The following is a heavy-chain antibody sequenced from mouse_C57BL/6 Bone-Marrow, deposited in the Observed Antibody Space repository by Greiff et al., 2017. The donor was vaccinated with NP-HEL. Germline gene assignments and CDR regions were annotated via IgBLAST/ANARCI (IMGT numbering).Heavy chain of an antibody. V-gene: IGHV5-12*01. Sequence: EVMLVESGGGLVQPGGSLKLSCAASGFTFSDYYMYWVRQTPEKRLEWVAYISNGGGSTYYPDTVKGRFTISRDNAKNTLYLQMSRLKSEDTAMYYCARHERLLYYFDYWGQGTTLTVSS. CDR2: ISNGGGST. CDR1: GFTFSDYY. J-gene: IGHJ2*01. CDR3: ARHERLLYYFDY. D-gene: IGHD1-1*01.